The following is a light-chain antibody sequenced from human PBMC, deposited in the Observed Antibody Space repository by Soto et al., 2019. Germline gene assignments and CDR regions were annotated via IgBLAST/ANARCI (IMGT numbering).Light chain of an antibody. V-gene: IGKV3-15*01. CDR2: DAS. CDR3: QQYGSSPPFT. CDR1: QSVSSN. J-gene: IGKJ3*01. Sequence: EIVLTQSPVTLSVSPGERATLSCRASQSVSSNLAWYQQKPGQAPRLLIYDASTRATGIPARFSGSGSGTEFTLTISSLQSEDFAVYYCQQYGSSPPFTFGPGTKVDIK.